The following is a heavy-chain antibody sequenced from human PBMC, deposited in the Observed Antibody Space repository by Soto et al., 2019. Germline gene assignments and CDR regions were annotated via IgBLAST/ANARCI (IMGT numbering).Heavy chain of an antibody. Sequence: ASVKVSCKASGYTFTSYAMHWVRQAPGQRLEWMGWINAGNGNTKYSQKFQGRVTITRDTSASTAYMELSSLRSEDTAVYYCARVSVLRFLEWTLDDAFDIWGQGTMVTVSS. CDR1: GYTFTSYA. V-gene: IGHV1-3*01. J-gene: IGHJ3*02. CDR2: INAGNGNT. CDR3: ARVSVLRFLEWTLDDAFDI. D-gene: IGHD3-3*01.